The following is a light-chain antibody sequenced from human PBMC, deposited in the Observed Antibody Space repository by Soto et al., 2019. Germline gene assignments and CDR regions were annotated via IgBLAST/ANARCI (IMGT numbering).Light chain of an antibody. CDR3: PQYETFSPGT. CDR2: KAT. CDR1: QRIDTW. V-gene: IGKV1-5*03. J-gene: IGKJ1*01. Sequence: DIQMTQSPSTLSASLGDRVTITCRTSQRIDTWVAWYQQKPGTAPKLLVYKATILQSGVPSRFSGSGSGTVFTLAISNLQPDYFAPYYCPQYETFSPGTFGQGTKFEIK.